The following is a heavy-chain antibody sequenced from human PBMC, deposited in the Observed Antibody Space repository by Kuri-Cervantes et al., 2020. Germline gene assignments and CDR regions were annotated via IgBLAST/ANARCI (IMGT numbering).Heavy chain of an antibody. J-gene: IGHJ6*02. CDR3: AKARYAYGLPGMDV. V-gene: IGHV3-9*01. D-gene: IGHD2-2*01. CDR2: ISWNSGSI. Sequence: SLKISCASSGFTFDDYAMHWVRQAPGKGLEWVSGISWNSGSIGYADSVKGRFTISRDNAKNSLYLQMNSLRAEDTAVCYCAKARYAYGLPGMDVWGQGTTVTVSS. CDR1: GFTFDDYA.